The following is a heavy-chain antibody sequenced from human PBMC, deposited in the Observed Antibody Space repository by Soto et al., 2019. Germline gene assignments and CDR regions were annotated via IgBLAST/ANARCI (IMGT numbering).Heavy chain of an antibody. CDR2: ISYDGSNK. J-gene: IGHJ4*02. V-gene: IGHV3-30*03. CDR3: ASPNFDY. Sequence: QVQLVESWGGVVQPGRSLRLSCAASGFTFSSYGMHWVRQAPGKGLEWVAVISYDGSNKYYADSVKGRFTISRDNSKNTLYLQMNSLRAEDTAVYYCASPNFDYWGQGTLVTVSS. CDR1: GFTFSSYG.